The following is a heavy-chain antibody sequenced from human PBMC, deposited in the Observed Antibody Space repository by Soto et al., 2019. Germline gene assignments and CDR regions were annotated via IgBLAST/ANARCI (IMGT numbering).Heavy chain of an antibody. J-gene: IGHJ5*02. CDR1: GGSINSGNYY. D-gene: IGHD3-10*01. Sequence: QVQLQESGPGLVKPSETLSLTCTVSGGSINSGNYYWSWIRQHPGKGLEWIGYIYYSGSAYYSPSLKSLVTISIDTSKNQCSLKMSSVTAADTAVYYCASDYRDSWFDPWGQGTLVTVSS. V-gene: IGHV4-31*01. CDR3: ASDYRDSWFDP. CDR2: IYYSGSA.